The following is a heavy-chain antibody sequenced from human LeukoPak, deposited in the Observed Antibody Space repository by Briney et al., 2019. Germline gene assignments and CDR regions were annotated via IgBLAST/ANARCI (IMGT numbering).Heavy chain of an antibody. CDR2: IYYSGST. CDR3: ARIIAVAAAPGWFDP. V-gene: IGHV4-59*04. J-gene: IGHJ5*02. Sequence: GSLRLSCAASGFTFSSYGMHWVRQSPGKGLEWIGNIYYSGSTYYNPSLRSRATMSVDTSKNQFSLKLKSVTAADTAVYYCARIIAVAAAPGWFDPWGQGALVTVSS. D-gene: IGHD6-13*01. CDR1: GFTFSSYG.